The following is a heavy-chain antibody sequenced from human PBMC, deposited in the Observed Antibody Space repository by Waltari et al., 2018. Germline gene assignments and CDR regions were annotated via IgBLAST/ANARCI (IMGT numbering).Heavy chain of an antibody. D-gene: IGHD7-27*01. CDR3: VREVTKVELGRRLPHFFDS. J-gene: IGHJ5*01. CDR2: FHSSDYI. V-gene: IGHV4-61*02. CDR1: GDSITSNSFY. Sequence: QVQLQESGPGLVKPSQTLSLTCTVSGDSITSNSFYWNWVRQPTGKGLEWIARFHSSDYINYNPSLKSRVTISRDTSKKQFFLKLTSVTAADTAFYYCVREVTKVELGRRLPHFFDSWGQGTLVTVSS.